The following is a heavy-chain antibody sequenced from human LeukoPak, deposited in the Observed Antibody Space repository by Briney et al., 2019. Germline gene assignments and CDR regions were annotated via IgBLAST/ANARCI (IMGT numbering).Heavy chain of an antibody. Sequence: GGSLRLSCAASGFTFSSYAMSWVRQAPGKGLEWVSTISGSGSSTYYVDSVKGRFTISRDNSKNTLYLQMNSLRVEDTAVYYCARSRGDNCYSPIDWWGQGTLDTVAS. J-gene: IGHJ4*02. V-gene: IGHV3-23*01. CDR2: ISGSGSST. CDR3: ARSRGDNCYSPIDW. D-gene: IGHD2-15*01. CDR1: GFTFSSYA.